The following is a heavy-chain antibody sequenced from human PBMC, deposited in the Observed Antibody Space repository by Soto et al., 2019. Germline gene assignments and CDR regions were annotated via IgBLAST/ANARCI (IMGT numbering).Heavy chain of an antibody. CDR1: NGSISSSNYH. Sequence: QLQLQESGPGLVKPSETLSLTCTVSNGSISSSNYHWGWIRQAPGKGLACIGSIHYSGTTYYNPSLKSRVSISVETSKNQFSLKLSSVTAADTAVYYCARRKHGDSSGWGEFDYWGQGTLVTVSS. V-gene: IGHV4-39*01. D-gene: IGHD6-19*01. CDR3: ARRKHGDSSGWGEFDY. CDR2: IHYSGTT. J-gene: IGHJ4*02.